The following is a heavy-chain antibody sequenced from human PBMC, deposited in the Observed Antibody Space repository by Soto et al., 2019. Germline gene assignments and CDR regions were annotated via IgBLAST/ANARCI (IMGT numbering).Heavy chain of an antibody. CDR3: AKERSYYYAMDV. CDR1: GFTLSSYA. V-gene: IGHV3-23*01. Sequence: PGGSLRLSCAASGFTLSSYAMSWVRQAPGKGLEWVSGLNKGGDSTYYADSVRGRFTITRDSFKNTVYLQMNSLRVEDTAVYYCAKERSYYYAMDVWGQGTTVTVSS. J-gene: IGHJ6*02. CDR2: LNKGGDST.